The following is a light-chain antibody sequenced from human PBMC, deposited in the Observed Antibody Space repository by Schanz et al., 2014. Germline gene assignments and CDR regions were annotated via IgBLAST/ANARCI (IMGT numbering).Light chain of an antibody. J-gene: IGLJ3*02. Sequence: QSVLTQPPSASGTPGQRVTISCSGSSSNIEVNYVSWYQQLPGAAPKVIIYSNNQRPSGVPDRFSGSKSGTSASLAISGLRSEDESYYYCAAWDDSLNGLVFGGGTKLTVL. V-gene: IGLV1-47*02. CDR3: AAWDDSLNGLV. CDR1: SSNIEVNY. CDR2: SNN.